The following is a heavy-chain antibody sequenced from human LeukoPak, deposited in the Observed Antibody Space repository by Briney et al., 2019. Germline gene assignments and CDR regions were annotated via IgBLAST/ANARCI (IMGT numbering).Heavy chain of an antibody. J-gene: IGHJ4*02. V-gene: IGHV4-61*05. CDR1: GGSISSSSYY. CDR2: IYYSGGT. Sequence: SETLSLTCTVSGGSISSSSYYWSWIRQPPGKGLEWIGYIYYSGGTNYNPSLKSRVTISVDTSQNQFSLKLSSVTAADTAVYYCARHASNYNYYFDYWGQGTLVTVSS. D-gene: IGHD4-11*01. CDR3: ARHASNYNYYFDY.